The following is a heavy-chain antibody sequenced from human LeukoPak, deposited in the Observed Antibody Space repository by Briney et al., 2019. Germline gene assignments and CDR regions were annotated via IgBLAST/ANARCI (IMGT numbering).Heavy chain of an antibody. CDR2: ISGSGGST. J-gene: IGHJ4*02. V-gene: IGHV3-23*01. D-gene: IGHD6-13*01. CDR1: GFTFSSYA. CDR3: ARMRASSSWYEMPIDY. Sequence: PGGSLRLSCAASGFTFSSYAMSWVRQAPGKGLEWVSAISGSGGSTYYADSVKGRFTISRDNSKNTLYLQMNSLRAEDTAVYYCARMRASSSWYEMPIDYWGQGTLVTVSS.